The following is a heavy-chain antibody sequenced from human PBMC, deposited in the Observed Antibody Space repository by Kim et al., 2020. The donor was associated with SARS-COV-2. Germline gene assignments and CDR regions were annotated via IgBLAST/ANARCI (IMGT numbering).Heavy chain of an antibody. J-gene: IGHJ5*02. CDR2: IYYSGST. CDR3: ARAHTNYYGSGSLNWFDP. CDR1: GGSISSGGYY. Sequence: SETLSLTCTVSGGSISSGGYYWSWIRQHPGKGLEWIGYIYYSGSTYYNPSLKSRVTISVDTSKNQFSLKLSSVTAADTAVYYCARAHTNYYGSGSLNWFDPWGQGTLVTVSS. V-gene: IGHV4-31*03. D-gene: IGHD3-10*01.